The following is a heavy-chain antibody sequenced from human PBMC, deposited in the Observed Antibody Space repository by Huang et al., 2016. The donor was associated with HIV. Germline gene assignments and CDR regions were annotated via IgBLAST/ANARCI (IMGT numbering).Heavy chain of an antibody. CDR1: GYTFSNYD. J-gene: IGHJ4*02. Sequence: QVQLVQSGAEVKKPGASVKVSCKASGYTFSNYDINWVRQAPGQGLEWRGWTNPNSGNTGYARKFQVRVTMTRRPSISTAYMELSRLRFEDTAVYYCATLPPVNYGRSGGRVRDYWGQGSLVTVSS. D-gene: IGHD2-15*01. CDR3: ATLPPVNYGRSGGRVRDY. CDR2: TNPNSGNT. V-gene: IGHV1-8*01.